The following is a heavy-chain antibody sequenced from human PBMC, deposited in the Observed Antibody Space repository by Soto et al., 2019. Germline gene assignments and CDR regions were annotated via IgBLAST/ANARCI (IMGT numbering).Heavy chain of an antibody. J-gene: IGHJ4*02. D-gene: IGHD6-13*01. CDR2: IIPIFGTA. CDR1: GGTFSSYA. CDR3: ARGGGIAAHSDY. V-gene: IGHV1-69*13. Sequence: ASVKVSCKASGGTFSSYAISWVRQAPGQGLEWMGGIIPIFGTANYAQKFQGRVTITADESTSTAYMELSSRRSKDTAGYYWARGGGIAAHSDYWGQGTLVTVSS.